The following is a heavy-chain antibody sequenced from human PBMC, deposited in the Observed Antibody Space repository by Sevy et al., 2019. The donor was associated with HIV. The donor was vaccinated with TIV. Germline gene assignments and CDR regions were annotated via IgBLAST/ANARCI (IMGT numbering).Heavy chain of an antibody. J-gene: IGHJ6*02. D-gene: IGHD6-13*01. CDR2: ISSSGSSI. V-gene: IGHV3-48*03. CDR3: AREGVYSSRKGMDV. Sequence: GGSLRLSCTASGFTFSSYDMNWVRQAPGKGLEWVSKISSSGSSIYYADSVKGRFTISRDNAKNSLYLQMNSLRAEDTAVYYCAREGVYSSRKGMDVWGQGTTVTVSS. CDR1: GFTFSSYD.